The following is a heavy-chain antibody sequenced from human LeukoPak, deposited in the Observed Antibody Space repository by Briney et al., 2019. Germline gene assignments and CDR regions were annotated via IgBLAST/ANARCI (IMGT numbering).Heavy chain of an antibody. V-gene: IGHV3-30*04. CDR1: GLTFSSYA. J-gene: IGHJ4*02. CDR2: ISYDGSNK. Sequence: PGRSLRLSCAASGLTFSSYAMHWVRQAPGKGLEWVAVISYDGSNKYYADSVKGRFTISRDNSKNTLYLQMNSLRAEDTAVYYCARDDYGGNCFDYWGQGTLVTVSS. CDR3: ARDDYGGNCFDY. D-gene: IGHD4-23*01.